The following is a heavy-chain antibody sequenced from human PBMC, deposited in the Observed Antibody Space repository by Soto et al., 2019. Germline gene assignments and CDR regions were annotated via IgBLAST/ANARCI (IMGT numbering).Heavy chain of an antibody. CDR1: GGSVSRDSNF. CDR3: ARGYSHYAH. Sequence: TLSLTCTVSGGSVSRDSNFWSWIRQPPGKGLEWIGYIYYSGPTRYNPSLESRVTISIDSSKNQVSLNLTSVTAADTAVYYCARGYSHYAHWGRGTLVTVSS. D-gene: IGHD4-4*01. J-gene: IGHJ4*02. CDR2: IYYSGPT. V-gene: IGHV4-61*01.